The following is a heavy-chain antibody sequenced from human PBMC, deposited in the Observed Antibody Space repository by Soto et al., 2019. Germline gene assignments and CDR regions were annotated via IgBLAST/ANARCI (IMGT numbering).Heavy chain of an antibody. D-gene: IGHD6-13*01. CDR2: IWYDGSNK. Sequence: GGSLRLSCAASGFTFSSYGMHWVRQAPGKGLEWVAVIWYDGSNKYYADSVKGRFTISRDNSKNTLYLQMNSLRAEDTAVYYCARDGVSAAENYYYYYMDFCGKGTMVTVSS. J-gene: IGHJ6*03. V-gene: IGHV3-33*01. CDR1: GFTFSSYG. CDR3: ARDGVSAAENYYYYYMDF.